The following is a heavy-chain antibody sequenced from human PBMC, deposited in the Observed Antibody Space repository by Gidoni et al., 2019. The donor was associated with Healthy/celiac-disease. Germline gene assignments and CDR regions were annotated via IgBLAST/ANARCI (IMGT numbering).Heavy chain of an antibody. CDR2: IKSKTDGGTT. CDR3: TTIPGIAVAGYIWNDY. Sequence: EVQLVESGGGLVKPGGSLRLPCAASGFTFSNAWVSWVRQAPGKGLEWVGRIKSKTDGGTTDYAAPVKGRFTISRDDSKNTLYLQMNSLKTEDTAVYYCTTIPGIAVAGYIWNDYWGQGTLVTVSS. D-gene: IGHD6-19*01. CDR1: GFTFSNAW. J-gene: IGHJ4*02. V-gene: IGHV3-15*01.